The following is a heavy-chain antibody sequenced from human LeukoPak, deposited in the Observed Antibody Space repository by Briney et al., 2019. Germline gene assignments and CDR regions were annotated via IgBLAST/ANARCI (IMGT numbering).Heavy chain of an antibody. V-gene: IGHV4-61*02. D-gene: IGHD6-19*01. CDR1: SDSINSGNYY. Sequence: PSETLSLTCTVSSDSINSGNYYWNWIRQPAGKGLEWIGRIYSSGSTNYNPSLKSRVTISVDTSKNQFSLKLSSVTAADTAVYYCARYEAVAGVFDYWGQGTLVTVPS. CDR3: ARYEAVAGVFDY. J-gene: IGHJ4*02. CDR2: IYSSGST.